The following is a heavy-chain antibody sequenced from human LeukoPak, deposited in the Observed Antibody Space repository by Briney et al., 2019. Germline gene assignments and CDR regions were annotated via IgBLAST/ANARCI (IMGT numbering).Heavy chain of an antibody. D-gene: IGHD3-3*01. Sequence: SETLSLTCTVSVGSISSGSYYWSWIRQPAGKGLEWIGRIYTSGSTNYNPSLKSRVTISVDTSKNQFSLKLSSVTAADTAVYYCARQQPYDFWSGYPFDYWGQGALVTVSS. V-gene: IGHV4-61*02. CDR3: ARQQPYDFWSGYPFDY. CDR1: VGSISSGSYY. J-gene: IGHJ4*02. CDR2: IYTSGST.